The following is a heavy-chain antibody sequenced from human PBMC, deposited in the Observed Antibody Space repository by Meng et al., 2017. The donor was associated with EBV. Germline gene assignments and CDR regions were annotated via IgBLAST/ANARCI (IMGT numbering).Heavy chain of an antibody. Sequence: VQQVQSGAQGKKPGASVKCASKATGYTFSSYYMHWVRQAPGQGLEWMGIINPSGGSTSYAQKFQGRVTMTRDTSTSTVYMELSSLRSEDTAVYYCARDFCGGDCYLFDYWGQGTLVTVSS. J-gene: IGHJ4*02. D-gene: IGHD2-21*01. CDR1: GYTFSSYY. V-gene: IGHV1-46*01. CDR3: ARDFCGGDCYLFDY. CDR2: INPSGGST.